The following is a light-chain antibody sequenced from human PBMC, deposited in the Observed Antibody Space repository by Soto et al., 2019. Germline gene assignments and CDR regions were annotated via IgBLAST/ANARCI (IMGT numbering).Light chain of an antibody. J-gene: IGKJ5*01. CDR1: QSVSNN. V-gene: IGKV3-20*01. CDR3: QQYGSSPLT. CDR2: GAS. Sequence: EIVMTQSPATLSVTPGERATLSCRASQSVSNNLAWYQQKPGQAPRLLIYGASSRATGIPDRFSGSGSGTDFTLTISRLEPEDFAVYYCQQYGSSPLTFGQGTRLEI.